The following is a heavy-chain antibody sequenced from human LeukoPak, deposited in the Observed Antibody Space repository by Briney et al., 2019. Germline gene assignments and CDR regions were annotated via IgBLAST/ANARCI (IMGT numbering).Heavy chain of an antibody. Sequence: GGSLRLSCAASGFTFSDYYMSWLRQAPGKGLEWVSYISSSGSTIYYADSVKGRFTISRDNAKNSLYLQMNSLRAEDTAVYYCARANMRNYYYYYGMDVWGQGTTVTVSS. J-gene: IGHJ6*02. CDR3: ARANMRNYYYYYGMDV. V-gene: IGHV3-11*01. CDR1: GFTFSDYY. CDR2: ISSSGSTI. D-gene: IGHD1/OR15-1a*01.